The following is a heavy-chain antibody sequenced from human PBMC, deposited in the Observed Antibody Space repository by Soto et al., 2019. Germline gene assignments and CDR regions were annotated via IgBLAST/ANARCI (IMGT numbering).Heavy chain of an antibody. Sequence: ASVKVSCKASGYTFTSYGISWVRQAPGQGLEWMGWISAYNGNTNYAQKLQGRVTMTTDTSTSTAYMELRSLRSDDTAVYYCARDLKPYYYYYGKDVWGQGTTVTVSS. CDR2: ISAYNGNT. J-gene: IGHJ6*02. CDR3: ARDLKPYYYYYGKDV. CDR1: GYTFTSYG. V-gene: IGHV1-18*04.